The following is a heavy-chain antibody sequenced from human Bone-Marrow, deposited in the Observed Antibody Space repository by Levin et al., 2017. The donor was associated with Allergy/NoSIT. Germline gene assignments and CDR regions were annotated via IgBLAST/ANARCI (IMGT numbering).Heavy chain of an antibody. CDR2: IFHSGST. CDR3: ARLLGPGFGGRGYFDL. J-gene: IGHJ2*01. D-gene: IGHD3-10*01. V-gene: IGHV4-39*07. Sequence: SETLSLTCTFSGGSISDDLYYWGWIRQPPGKGLEHIGNIFHSGSTYYNPSLNSRATISLDTSKNHYSPKLTSVTAADTAVYYCARLLGPGFGGRGYFDLWAVPPWSLSPQ. CDR1: GGSISDDLYY.